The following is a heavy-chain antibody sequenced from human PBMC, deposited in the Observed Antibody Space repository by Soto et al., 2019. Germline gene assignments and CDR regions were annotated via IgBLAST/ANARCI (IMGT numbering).Heavy chain of an antibody. Sequence: SETLSLTWTVSGGSISSYYWSWIRQPPGKGLEWIGYIYYSGSTNYNPSVKSRVTISVDTSKNQFSLKLSSVTAADTAVYYCARDYGRSGSPGAFDIWGQGTMVTVSS. V-gene: IGHV4-59*01. CDR1: GGSISSYY. CDR3: ARDYGRSGSPGAFDI. D-gene: IGHD1-26*01. CDR2: IYYSGST. J-gene: IGHJ3*02.